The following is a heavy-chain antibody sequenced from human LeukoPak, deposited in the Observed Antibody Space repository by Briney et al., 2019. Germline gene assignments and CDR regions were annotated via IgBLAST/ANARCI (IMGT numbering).Heavy chain of an antibody. CDR1: GGSISSYY. CDR2: MYYSGST. V-gene: IGHV4-59*01. J-gene: IGHJ4*02. D-gene: IGHD2-21*02. Sequence: PSETLSLTCTVSGGSISSYYWGWIRQPPGKGLEWIGYMYYSGSTNYNPSTNYNPSLKSRVTISVDTSKNQFSLKLSSVTAADTAVYYCARGGRYCGGDCYSDYWGQGTLVTVSS. CDR3: ARGGRYCGGDCYSDY.